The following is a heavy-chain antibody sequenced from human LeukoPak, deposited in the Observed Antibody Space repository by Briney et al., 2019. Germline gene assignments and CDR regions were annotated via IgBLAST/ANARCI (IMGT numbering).Heavy chain of an antibody. CDR1: GFTFSSYE. CDR3: ARAGAAAGTRGFASSPSNWFDP. J-gene: IGHJ5*02. V-gene: IGHV3-48*03. CDR2: ISSSGSTM. D-gene: IGHD6-13*01. Sequence: GGSLRFSCAASGFTFSSYEMNWVRQAPGKGLEGGSYISSSGSTMYYADSVKGRFTISRDNAKNSLYLQMNSLRAEDTAVYYCARAGAAAGTRGFASSPSNWFDPWGQGTLVTVSS.